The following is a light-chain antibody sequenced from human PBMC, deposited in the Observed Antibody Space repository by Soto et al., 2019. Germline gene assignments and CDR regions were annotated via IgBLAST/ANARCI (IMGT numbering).Light chain of an antibody. J-gene: IGLJ2*01. CDR1: SSDVDANKY. V-gene: IGLV2-8*01. Sequence: QSVLTQPPSASGSPGQSVTISCTGISSDVDANKYVSWYQQHPGRAPKLIIFEVNKRPSGVPDRFSGSKSGNTASLTVSGLQAEDESDYYCSSRKIFGGGTKLTVL. CDR3: SSRKI. CDR2: EVN.